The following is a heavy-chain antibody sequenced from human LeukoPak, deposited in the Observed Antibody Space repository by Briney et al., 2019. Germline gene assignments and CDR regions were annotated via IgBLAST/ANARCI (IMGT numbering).Heavy chain of an antibody. CDR1: GYTFTGYY. CDR2: INPNSGGT. Sequence: ASVKASCKASGYTFTGYYMHWVRQAPGQGLEWMGWINPNSGGTNYAQKFQGRVTMTRDTSISTAYMELSRLRSDDTAVYYCAREPGIAAAGTDYWGQGTLVTVSS. V-gene: IGHV1-2*02. CDR3: AREPGIAAAGTDY. D-gene: IGHD6-13*01. J-gene: IGHJ4*02.